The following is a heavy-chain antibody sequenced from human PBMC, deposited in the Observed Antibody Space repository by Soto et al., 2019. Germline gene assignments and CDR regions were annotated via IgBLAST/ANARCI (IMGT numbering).Heavy chain of an antibody. CDR2: ISWNSNTI. CDR1: GFTFDNYA. Sequence: GGSMRLSCAASGFTFDNYAMHWVRQAPGKGLEWVSGISWNSNTIAYADSVKGRFTISRDNAKNSLYLQMNSLRAEDTAFYYCAKDTGPNWGQGTLVTVSS. J-gene: IGHJ4*02. CDR3: AKDTGPN. V-gene: IGHV3-9*01.